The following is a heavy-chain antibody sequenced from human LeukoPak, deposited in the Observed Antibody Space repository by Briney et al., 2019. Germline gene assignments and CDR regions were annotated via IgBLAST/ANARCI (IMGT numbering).Heavy chain of an antibody. Sequence: ASVKVSCKASGYTFTGYYMHWVRQAPGQGLEWMGWINPNSGGTNYAQKLQGRVTMTRDTSISTAYMELSRLRSDDTAVYYCARDFWSGYYVYYGMDVWGQGTTVTVSS. D-gene: IGHD3-3*01. CDR3: ARDFWSGYYVYYGMDV. CDR1: GYTFTGYY. V-gene: IGHV1-2*02. CDR2: INPNSGGT. J-gene: IGHJ6*02.